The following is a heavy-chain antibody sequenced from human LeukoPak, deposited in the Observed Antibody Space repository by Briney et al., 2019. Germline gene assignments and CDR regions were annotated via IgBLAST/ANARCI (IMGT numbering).Heavy chain of an antibody. J-gene: IGHJ4*02. V-gene: IGHV1-18*04. CDR1: GYTFTSYG. Sequence: GASVKVSCKASGYTFTSYGISWVRQAPGQGLEWMGWISAYNGNTNYAQKLQGRVTMTTDTSTSTAYMELRSLRSDDTAVYYCARGPLPDPDYYDSSGYPFDYWGQGTLVTVSS. CDR2: ISAYNGNT. D-gene: IGHD3-22*01. CDR3: ARGPLPDPDYYDSSGYPFDY.